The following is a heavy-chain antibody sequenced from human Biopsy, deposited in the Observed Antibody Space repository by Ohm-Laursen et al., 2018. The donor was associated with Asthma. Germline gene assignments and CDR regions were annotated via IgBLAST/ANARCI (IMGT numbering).Heavy chain of an antibody. CDR3: ARAVDYSHYYGIDV. CDR2: ISVYNGNT. J-gene: IGHJ6*02. Sequence: ASVKVSCKPSGYSFNSAGITWVRQAPGQGLGWMGWISVYNGNTKVAQNLQDRVTMITDTSTSTAYMELRSLRSDDTAVYFCARAVDYSHYYGIDVWGQGTTVTVS. V-gene: IGHV1-18*01. CDR1: GYSFNSAG. D-gene: IGHD3-10*01.